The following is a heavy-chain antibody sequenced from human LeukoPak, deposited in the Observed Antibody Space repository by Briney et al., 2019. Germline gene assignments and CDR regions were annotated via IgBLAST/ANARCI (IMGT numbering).Heavy chain of an antibody. V-gene: IGHV3-30*18. CDR2: ISYDGSNK. Sequence: GGSLRLSCAASGFTFSNYGMHWVRQAPGKGLEGVAVISYDGSNKYYADSVKGRFTISRDNSKNTLYLQMNSLRAEDTAVYYCAKDLGSSGWFNDYWGQGTLVTVSS. CDR1: GFTFSNYG. D-gene: IGHD6-19*01. J-gene: IGHJ4*02. CDR3: AKDLGSSGWFNDY.